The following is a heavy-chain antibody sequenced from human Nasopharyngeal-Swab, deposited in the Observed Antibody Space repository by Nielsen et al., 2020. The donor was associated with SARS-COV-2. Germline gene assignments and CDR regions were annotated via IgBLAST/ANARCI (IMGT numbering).Heavy chain of an antibody. D-gene: IGHD1-26*01. J-gene: IGHJ3*02. Sequence: GESLKISCTTSGFTFGDYAMSWFRQAPGKALEWVSVISYDGINKYYADSVKGRFTISRDNSKNTLYLQMNSLRAEDTAVYYCARDDDSGTYSDAFDIWGQGTMVTVSS. V-gene: IGHV3-30-3*01. CDR1: GFTFGDYA. CDR2: ISYDGINK. CDR3: ARDDDSGTYSDAFDI.